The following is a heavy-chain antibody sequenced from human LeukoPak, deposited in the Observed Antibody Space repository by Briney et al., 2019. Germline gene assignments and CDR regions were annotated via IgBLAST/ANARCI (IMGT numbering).Heavy chain of an antibody. V-gene: IGHV4-39*01. CDR2: IYYSGST. CDR1: GGSISSSSYY. D-gene: IGHD3-3*01. CDR3: ATTFASQITIFGVVILNGAFDI. Sequence: SETLSLTCTVSGGSISSSSYYWGWIRQPPGKGLEWIGSIYYSGSTYYNPSLKSRVTISVDTSKNQFSLKLSSVTAADTAVYYCATTFASQITIFGVVILNGAFDIWGQGTMVTVSS. J-gene: IGHJ3*02.